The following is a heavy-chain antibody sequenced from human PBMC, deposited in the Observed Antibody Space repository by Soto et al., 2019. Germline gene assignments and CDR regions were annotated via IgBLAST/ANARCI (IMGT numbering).Heavy chain of an antibody. CDR2: IFYSGST. J-gene: IGHJ6*02. D-gene: IGHD5-18*01. V-gene: IGHV4-30-4*01. CDR3: ARWIQLWSPIGRHYRYGDV. CDR1: GGSISSGDYY. Sequence: QVQLQESGPGLVKPSQTLSLTCTVSGGSISSGDYYWSWIRQPPGKGLEWIGYIFYSGSTYYNPSLKRRVTISVDTSKNQFSLKLTSVTAADTAVYYCARWIQLWSPIGRHYRYGDVWGQGTTVTVSS.